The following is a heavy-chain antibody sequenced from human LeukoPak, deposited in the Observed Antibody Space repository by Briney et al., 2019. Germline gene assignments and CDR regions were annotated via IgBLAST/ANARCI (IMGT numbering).Heavy chain of an antibody. CDR1: GFTFDDYA. D-gene: IGHD6-13*01. V-gene: IGHV3-9*01. CDR3: ARVLGPIAAAGTDY. Sequence: GGSLRLSCAASGFTFDDYAMHWVRQAPGKGLEWVSGISWNSGSIGYADSVKGRFTISRDNAKNSLYLQMNSLRAEDTALYYCARVLGPIAAAGTDYWGQGTLVTVSS. J-gene: IGHJ4*02. CDR2: ISWNSGSI.